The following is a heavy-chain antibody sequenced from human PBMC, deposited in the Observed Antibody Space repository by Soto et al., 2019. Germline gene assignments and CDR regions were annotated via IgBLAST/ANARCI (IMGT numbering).Heavy chain of an antibody. Sequence: PGGSLRLSCAASGFTFSGSAMHWVRQASGKGLEWVGRIRSKANSYATAYAASVKGRFTISRDDSKNTAYLQMNSLKTEDTAVYYCTRLHAEMATIPRDYWGQGTLVTVSS. J-gene: IGHJ4*02. CDR2: IRSKANSYAT. D-gene: IGHD5-12*01. CDR3: TRLHAEMATIPRDY. CDR1: GFTFSGSA. V-gene: IGHV3-73*01.